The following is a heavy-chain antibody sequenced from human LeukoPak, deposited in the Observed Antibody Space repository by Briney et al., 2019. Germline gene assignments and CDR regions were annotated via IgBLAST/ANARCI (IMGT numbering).Heavy chain of an antibody. J-gene: IGHJ4*02. CDR1: GGSTSSYSYY. Sequence: SETLSLTCTVSGGSTSSYSYYWGWIRQPPGEGLEWIGSMSHSGTTYYNPSLKGRVTMSVDTSKNQFSLRLSSVTAADTATYHCARHTGIEVGGTVDYWGQGTLVTVSS. CDR2: MSHSGTT. V-gene: IGHV4-39*01. CDR3: ARHTGIEVGGTVDY. D-gene: IGHD6-19*01.